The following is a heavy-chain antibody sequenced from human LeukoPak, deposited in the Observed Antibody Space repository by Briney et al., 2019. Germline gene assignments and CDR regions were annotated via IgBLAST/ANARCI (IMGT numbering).Heavy chain of an antibody. CDR2: INHSGST. Sequence: PSETLSLTCAVYGGSFSGYYWSWIRQPPGKGREWIGEINHSGSTNYNPSLKSRVTISVDTSKNQFSLKLSSVTAEDTAVYYCARAPHRDYGSGSYYNDFDYWGQGTLVTVSS. D-gene: IGHD3-10*01. CDR1: GGSFSGYY. J-gene: IGHJ4*02. V-gene: IGHV4-34*01. CDR3: ARAPHRDYGSGSYYNDFDY.